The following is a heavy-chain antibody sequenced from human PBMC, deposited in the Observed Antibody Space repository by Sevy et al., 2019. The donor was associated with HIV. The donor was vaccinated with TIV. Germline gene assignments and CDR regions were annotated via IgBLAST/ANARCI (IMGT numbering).Heavy chain of an antibody. J-gene: IGHJ4*02. D-gene: IGHD2-15*01. CDR3: AIRSGGHYFDY. CDR2: ISHSGST. V-gene: IGHV4-34*01. Sequence: SETLSLTCAVYGGSFSGYYWSWIRQPPGKGLEWIAEISHSGSTNYNPSLKSQVTISVATSKNQFSLKLSSVTAADTAVYYCAIRSGGHYFDYWGQGTLVTVSS. CDR1: GGSFSGYY.